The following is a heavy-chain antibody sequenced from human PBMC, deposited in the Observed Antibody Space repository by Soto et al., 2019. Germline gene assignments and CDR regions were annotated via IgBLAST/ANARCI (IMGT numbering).Heavy chain of an antibody. CDR2: MRYSGRA. D-gene: IGHD6-19*01. CDR1: GGSISSGGYY. J-gene: IGHJ4*02. V-gene: IGHV4-31*03. CDR3: ASLVPTYSSVWYYLDY. Sequence: SETLSLTCTVSGGSISSGGYYWSWIRQHPGKGLEYIGYMRYSGRADYNPSLKSRLTISIDTSKNQFSLQLSSVTAADTAVYYCASLVPTYSSVWYYLDYWGQGTLVTVSS.